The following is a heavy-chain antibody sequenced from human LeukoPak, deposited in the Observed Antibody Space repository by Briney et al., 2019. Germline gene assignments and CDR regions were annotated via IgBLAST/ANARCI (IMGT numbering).Heavy chain of an antibody. CDR1: GFTFSSYS. CDR2: IRYDGSNK. Sequence: GGSLRLSCAASGFTFSSYSMNWVRQAPGKGLEWVAFIRYDGSNKYYADSVKGRFTISRDNSKNTLYLQMNSLRAEDTAVYYCAKDLGSSWTYEIDYWGQGTLVTVSS. J-gene: IGHJ4*02. V-gene: IGHV3-30*02. CDR3: AKDLGSSWTYEIDY. D-gene: IGHD6-13*01.